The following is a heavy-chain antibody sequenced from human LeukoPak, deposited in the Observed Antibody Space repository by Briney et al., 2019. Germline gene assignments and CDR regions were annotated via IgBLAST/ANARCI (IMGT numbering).Heavy chain of an antibody. V-gene: IGHV3-48*03. CDR1: GFTFSSYE. Sequence: PGGSLRLSCSASGFTFSSYEMSWVRPAPRKGLPWVSYISSSGSTIYYADSVKARFTISRDNAKNSLYLQMNSLRAEETAVYYCARRGHIVVVPAAVDRPFDYWGQGTLVTVYS. D-gene: IGHD2-2*01. CDR3: ARRGHIVVVPAAVDRPFDY. CDR2: ISSSGSTI. J-gene: IGHJ4*02.